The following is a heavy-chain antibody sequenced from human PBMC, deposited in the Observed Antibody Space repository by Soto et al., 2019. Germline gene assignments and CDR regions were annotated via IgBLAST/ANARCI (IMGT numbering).Heavy chain of an antibody. CDR2: INPSGGST. V-gene: IGHV1-46*01. J-gene: IGHJ5*02. CDR1: GYTFTSYY. CDR3: ASGEVIGYCSGGSCHSA. D-gene: IGHD2-15*01. Sequence: QVQLVQSGAEVKKPGASVKVSCKASGYTFTSYYMHWVRQAPGQGLEWMGIINPSGGSTSYAQKFQGRVTMTRDTSTSTVYMELSSLRSEYTAVYYCASGEVIGYCSGGSCHSAWGQGTLVTVSS.